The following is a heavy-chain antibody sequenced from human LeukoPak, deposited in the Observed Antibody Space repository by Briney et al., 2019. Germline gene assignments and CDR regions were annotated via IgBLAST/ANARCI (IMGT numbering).Heavy chain of an antibody. CDR1: GGSISSYY. J-gene: IGHJ3*02. V-gene: IGHV4-59*04. D-gene: IGHD3-22*01. CDR2: IYYSGST. Sequence: SETLSLTCTVSGGSISSYYWSWIRQPPGKELEWIGSIYYSGSTYYNPSLKSRVTIPVDTSKNQFSVKLSSVTAADTAVYYCARLGNYYDSSGYWYFAFDIWGQGTMVTVSS. CDR3: ARLGNYYDSSGYWYFAFDI.